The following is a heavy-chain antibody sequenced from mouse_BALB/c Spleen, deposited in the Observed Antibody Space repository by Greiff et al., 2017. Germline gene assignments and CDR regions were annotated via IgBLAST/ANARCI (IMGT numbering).Heavy chain of an antibody. J-gene: IGHJ4*01. D-gene: IGHD2-1*01. Sequence: EVQLVESGGGLVKPGGSLKLSCAASGFTFSSYAMSWVRQSPEKRLEWVAAISSGGSYTYYPDTVTGRFTISRDNAKNTLYLEMSSLRSEDTAMYYCARDLVYYGKPYAMDYWGQGTSVTVSS. V-gene: IGHV5-9-4*01. CDR2: ISSGGSYT. CDR3: ARDLVYYGKPYAMDY. CDR1: GFTFSSYA.